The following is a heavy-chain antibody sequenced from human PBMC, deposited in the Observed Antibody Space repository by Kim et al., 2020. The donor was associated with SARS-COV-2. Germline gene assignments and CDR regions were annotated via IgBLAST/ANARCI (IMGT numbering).Heavy chain of an antibody. Sequence: GGSLRLYCAASGFTFSSYSMNWVRQAPGKGLEWVSSISSSSSYIYYADSVKGRFTISRDNAKNSLYLQMNSLRAEDTAVYYCARDGGSGSYSIVDYYYYGMDVWGQGTTVTVSS. CDR1: GFTFSSYS. V-gene: IGHV3-21*01. J-gene: IGHJ6*02. CDR2: ISSSSSYI. CDR3: ARDGGSGSYSIVDYYYYGMDV. D-gene: IGHD1-26*01.